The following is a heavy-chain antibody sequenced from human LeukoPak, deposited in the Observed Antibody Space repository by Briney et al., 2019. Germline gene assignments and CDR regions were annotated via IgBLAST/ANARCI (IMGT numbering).Heavy chain of an antibody. CDR1: GFTFSSYG. CDR3: AKAAGGSSGYYFEYYFDY. J-gene: IGHJ4*02. Sequence: PGGSLRLSCAASGFTFSSYGMSWVRQAPGKGLEWVSAISDSGGSTYYADSVKGRFTISRDNSKNTLYLQMNSLRAEDTAVYYCAKAAGGSSGYYFEYYFDYWGQGTLVTVSS. V-gene: IGHV3-23*01. D-gene: IGHD3-22*01. CDR2: ISDSGGST.